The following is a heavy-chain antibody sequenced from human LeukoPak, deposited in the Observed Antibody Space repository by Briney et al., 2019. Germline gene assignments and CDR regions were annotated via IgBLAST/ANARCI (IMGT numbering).Heavy chain of an antibody. D-gene: IGHD6-13*01. CDR1: GGSIPISTYY. CDR3: ARGGAAGYYYYYMDV. J-gene: IGHJ6*03. CDR2: IYYSGTA. V-gene: IGHV4-39*07. Sequence: SETLSLTCTVSGGSIPISTYYWGWVRQPPGKGLEWIGSIYYSGTAKYNPSLKSRVTISVDTSKNQFSLKLSSVTAADTAVYYCARGGAAGYYYYYMDVWGKGTTVTVSS.